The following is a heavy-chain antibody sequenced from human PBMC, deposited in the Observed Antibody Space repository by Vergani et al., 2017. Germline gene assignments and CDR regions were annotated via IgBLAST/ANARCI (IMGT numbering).Heavy chain of an antibody. V-gene: IGHV1-8*02. CDR1: GYTFTSYD. J-gene: IGHJ5*02. D-gene: IGHD2-2*01. CDR2: MNPNSGNT. CDR3: AGRIGGYCSSTSCHNWFDP. Sequence: QVQLVQSGAEVKKPGASVKVSCKASGYTFTSYDINWVRQATGQGLEWMGWMNPNSGNTGYAQKFQGRVTMTRNTAISTAYMELSSLRAEDTAVYYCAGRIGGYCSSTSCHNWFDPWGQGTLVTVSS.